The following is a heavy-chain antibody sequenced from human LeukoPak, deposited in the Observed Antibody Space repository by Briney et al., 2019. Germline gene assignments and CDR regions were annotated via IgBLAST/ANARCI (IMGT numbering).Heavy chain of an antibody. D-gene: IGHD6-19*01. CDR2: FYYSGST. V-gene: IGHV4-59*08. Sequence: SETLSLTCTVPGGSISSYYWTWIRRPPGKGLEWIGYFYYSGSTNYNPSLKSRVTISVDTSKNQFSLKLSSVTAADTAVYYCARKDPSSGWYRHDAFDIWGQGTMVTVSS. J-gene: IGHJ3*02. CDR1: GGSISSYY. CDR3: ARKDPSSGWYRHDAFDI.